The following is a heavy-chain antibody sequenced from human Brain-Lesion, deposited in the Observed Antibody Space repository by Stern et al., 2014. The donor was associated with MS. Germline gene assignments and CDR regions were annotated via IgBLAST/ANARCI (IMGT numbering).Heavy chain of an antibody. V-gene: IGHV1-2*02. CDR3: ARDQRGITIFGVVTDYYYLGMDV. CDR2: INPNTGGT. D-gene: IGHD3-3*01. Sequence: QLVQSGAEVKKPGASVKVSCKTSGYIFTGYYIHWVRQAPGQGLEWMAWINPNTGGTKYAQKFPGRVTMSRDTSISTAYVELSSLTSDDTAVYYCARDQRGITIFGVVTDYYYLGMDVWGQGTTVTVSS. CDR1: GYIFTGYY. J-gene: IGHJ6*02.